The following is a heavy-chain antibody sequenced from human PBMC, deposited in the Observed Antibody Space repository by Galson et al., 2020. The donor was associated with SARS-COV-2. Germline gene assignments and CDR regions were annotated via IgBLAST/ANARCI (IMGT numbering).Heavy chain of an antibody. CDR2: ISSSGSTI. CDR3: AGTLWSGYYAFDY. V-gene: IGHV3-48*03. D-gene: IGHD3-3*01. CDR1: GFTFSSYE. Sequence: GGSLRLSCAASGFTFSSYEMNWVRQAPGKGLEWISYISSSGSTIYYADSVKGRFTISRDNAKNSLYLQMNSLRAEDTAVYYCAGTLWSGYYAFDYWGQGTLVTVSS. J-gene: IGHJ4*02.